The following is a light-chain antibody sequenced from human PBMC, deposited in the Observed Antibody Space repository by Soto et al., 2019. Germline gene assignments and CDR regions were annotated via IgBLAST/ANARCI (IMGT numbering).Light chain of an antibody. CDR3: AAWDDSLYARGV. J-gene: IGLJ3*02. CDR1: RSNIGSNA. CDR2: NDN. V-gene: IGLV1-44*01. Sequence: QLVLTQPPSASGTPGQRVTISCSGSRSNIGSNAVSWYQQLPGTAPKLLIYNDNQRPSGVPDRFSASKSGTSASLAISGLQSEDEADYYCAAWDDSLYARGVFGGGTKLTVL.